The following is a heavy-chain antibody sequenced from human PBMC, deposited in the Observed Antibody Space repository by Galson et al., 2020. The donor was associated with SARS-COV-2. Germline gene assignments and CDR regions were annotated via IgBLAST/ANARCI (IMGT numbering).Heavy chain of an antibody. J-gene: IGHJ4*02. V-gene: IGHV3-30*18. CDR1: GFTFSSYG. CDR2: ISSDGSNK. Sequence: GGSLRLSCAASGFTFSSYGMHWVRQAPGKGLEWVAVISSDGSNKYYADSVKGRFTISRDNSKNTLYLQMNSLRAEDTAVYYCAKDLEIVVVPAAPGIDYWGQGTLVTVSS. D-gene: IGHD2-2*01. CDR3: AKDLEIVVVPAAPGIDY.